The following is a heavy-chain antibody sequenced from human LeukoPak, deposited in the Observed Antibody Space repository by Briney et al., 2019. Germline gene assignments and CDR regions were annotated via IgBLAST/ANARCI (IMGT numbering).Heavy chain of an antibody. CDR2: ISGSGGST. V-gene: IGHV3-23*01. Sequence: GGSLRLSCAASGFTFSSYAMSWVRQAPGKGLEWVSAISGSGGSTYYADSVKGRFTISRDNSKNTLYLQMNSLRAGDTAVYYCAKDGRDYSFSYWGQGTLVTVSS. CDR1: GFTFSSYA. D-gene: IGHD4-17*01. CDR3: AKDGRDYSFSY. J-gene: IGHJ4*02.